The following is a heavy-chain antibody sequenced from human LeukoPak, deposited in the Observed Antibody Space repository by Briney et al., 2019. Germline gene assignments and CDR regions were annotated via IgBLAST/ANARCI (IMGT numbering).Heavy chain of an antibody. V-gene: IGHV3-74*01. Sequence: GGSLRLSCAASGFTFSRYCMHWVRQAPGKGLVWISRINPEETTTSYADSVRGRFTISRDNAKNTLYLEMNSLRTEDTAVYYCARGGLEPVDYWGQGSLVTVSS. J-gene: IGHJ4*02. CDR3: ARGGLEPVDY. CDR1: GFTFSRYC. D-gene: IGHD1-14*01. CDR2: INPEETTT.